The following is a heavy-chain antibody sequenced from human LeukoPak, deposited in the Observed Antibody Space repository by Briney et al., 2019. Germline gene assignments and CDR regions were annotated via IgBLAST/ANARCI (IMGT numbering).Heavy chain of an antibody. V-gene: IGHV1-2*06. CDR3: ARSRDGYNLGY. D-gene: IGHD5-24*01. Sequence: ASVKVSCKASGYTFTGYYMHWVRQAPGQGLERMGRINPNSGGTNYAQKFQGRVTMTRDTSISTAYMELSRLRSDDTAVYYCARSRDGYNLGYWGQGTLVTVSS. CDR2: INPNSGGT. CDR1: GYTFTGYY. J-gene: IGHJ4*02.